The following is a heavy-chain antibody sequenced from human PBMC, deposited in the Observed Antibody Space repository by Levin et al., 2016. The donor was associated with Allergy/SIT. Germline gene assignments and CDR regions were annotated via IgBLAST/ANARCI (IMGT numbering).Heavy chain of an antibody. CDR3: ARRFHSDTSGYTFDT. D-gene: IGHD3-22*01. CDR1: GGSIRSYY. J-gene: IGHJ4*02. CDR2: ISYTGNT. Sequence: SETLSLTCTVSGGSIRSYYWSWIRQPPGKGLEWIGYISYTGNTNYNSSLQSRVTVSADTSKNQISLKLTSVTAADTAVYFCARRFHSDTSGYTFDTWGQGTLVTVAS. V-gene: IGHV4-59*08.